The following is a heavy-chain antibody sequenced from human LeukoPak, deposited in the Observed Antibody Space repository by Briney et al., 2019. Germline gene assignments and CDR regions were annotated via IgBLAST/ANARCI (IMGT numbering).Heavy chain of an antibody. CDR1: GGSFSGYY. J-gene: IGHJ5*02. D-gene: IGHD3-3*01. V-gene: IGHV4-34*01. Sequence: SETLSLTCAVYGGSFSGYYWSWIRQPPGKGLEWIGEINHSGSTNYNPSLKSRVTISVDTSKNQFSLKLSSVTAADTAVCYCARGRASYDFWSGYLAPNWFDPWGQGTLVTVSS. CDR2: INHSGST. CDR3: ARGRASYDFWSGYLAPNWFDP.